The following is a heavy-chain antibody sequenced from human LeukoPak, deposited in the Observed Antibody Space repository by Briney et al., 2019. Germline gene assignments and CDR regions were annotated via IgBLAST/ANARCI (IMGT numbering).Heavy chain of an antibody. Sequence: GGSLRLSCAASGFTFSSYDMHWVRQATGKGLEWVSAIGTAGDTYYPGSVKGRFTISRGNAKNSLYLQMNSLRAGDTAVYYCARGIPASYYDFWSGYHHSGMDVWGQGTTVTVSS. CDR3: ARGIPASYYDFWSGYHHSGMDV. CDR1: GFTFSSYD. J-gene: IGHJ6*02. V-gene: IGHV3-13*01. D-gene: IGHD3-3*01. CDR2: IGTAGDT.